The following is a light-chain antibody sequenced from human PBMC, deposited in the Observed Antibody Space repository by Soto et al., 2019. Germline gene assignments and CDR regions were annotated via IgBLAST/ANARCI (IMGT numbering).Light chain of an antibody. Sequence: EIVLTQSPGTLSLSPGEGATLSCRASQSVSYSFLAWYQQKPGQAPRLLIYGASSRATGIPDRFSGSGSGTDFTLTISRLEPEDVAVYYCQQYGSSPRTFGQGTKLELK. V-gene: IGKV3-20*01. CDR1: QSVSYSF. CDR2: GAS. J-gene: IGKJ2*01. CDR3: QQYGSSPRT.